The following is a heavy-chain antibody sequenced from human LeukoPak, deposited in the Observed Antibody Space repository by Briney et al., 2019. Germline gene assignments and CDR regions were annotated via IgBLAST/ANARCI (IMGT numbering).Heavy chain of an antibody. V-gene: IGHV4-39*01. D-gene: IGHD3-3*01. CDR1: GGSISSSSYY. CDR2: IYYSGST. J-gene: IGHJ5*02. CDR3: ARHEWTTNNWFDP. Sequence: PSETLSLTFTVSGGSISSSSYYWGWIRQPPGKGLEWIGSIYYSGSTYYNPSLKSRVTISVDTSKNQFSLKLSSVTAADTAVYYCARHEWTTNNWFDPWGQGTLVTVSS.